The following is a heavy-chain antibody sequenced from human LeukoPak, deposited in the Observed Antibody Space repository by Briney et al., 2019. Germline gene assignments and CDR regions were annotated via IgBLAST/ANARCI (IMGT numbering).Heavy chain of an antibody. V-gene: IGHV3-7*01. CDR1: GFTFSSYW. CDR3: ARDPSRGTLIGSSFDF. Sequence: GGSLRLSCAASGFTFSSYWMSWVRQPPGKGLEWVANIKQDGSEKYYVDSVKGRFTISRDNAKNSLYLQMNSLRVEDTAVYYCARDPSRGTLIGSSFDFWGQGALVTVSS. CDR2: IKQDGSEK. J-gene: IGHJ4*02. D-gene: IGHD6-13*01.